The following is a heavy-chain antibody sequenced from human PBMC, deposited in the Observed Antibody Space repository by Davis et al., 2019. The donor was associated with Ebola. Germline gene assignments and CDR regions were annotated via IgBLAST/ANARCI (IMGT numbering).Heavy chain of an antibody. V-gene: IGHV3-53*01. J-gene: IGHJ6*02. CDR1: GFSVSTKY. CDR3: ARGDFYYGVDV. CDR2: LYTRGTT. Sequence: GGSLRLSCAASGFSVSTKYMNWVRQAPGKGLQWVSILYTRGTTYYADSVKGRFTISRDDSKNTLFLQMNNLSAEDTAVYYCARGDFYYGVDVWGQGKTVTVSS.